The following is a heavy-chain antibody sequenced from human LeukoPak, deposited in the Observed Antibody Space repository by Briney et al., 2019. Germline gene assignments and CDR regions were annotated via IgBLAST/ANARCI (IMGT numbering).Heavy chain of an antibody. CDR1: GFTISSYA. CDR3: AKDRRSGSQLSFDY. D-gene: IGHD1-26*01. J-gene: IGHJ4*02. V-gene: IGHV3-23*01. CDR2: ISGSGGST. Sequence: PGGSLRLSCAASGFTISSYAMSWVRQAPGKGLEWVSAISGSGGSTYYADSVKGRFTISRDNSKNTLYLQMNSLRAEDTAVYYCAKDRRSGSQLSFDYWGQGTLVTVSS.